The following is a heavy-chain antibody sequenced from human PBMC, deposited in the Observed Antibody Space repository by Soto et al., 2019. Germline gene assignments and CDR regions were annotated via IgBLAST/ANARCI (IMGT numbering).Heavy chain of an antibody. CDR1: GYAFMSYG. Sequence: QVQLMQSGVEVTKPGASVTLSCKTSGYAFMSYGLSWVRLAPGQGLEWMGWTVAGSGNRIYAQKFQDRMNSNIDRSTNTGYMELRRLRSDDSALYICARVAGYGSGTRHVDNWGQGTLVTVSS. V-gene: IGHV1-18*01. CDR2: TVAGSGNR. CDR3: ARVAGYGSGTRHVDN. J-gene: IGHJ4*02. D-gene: IGHD3-10*01.